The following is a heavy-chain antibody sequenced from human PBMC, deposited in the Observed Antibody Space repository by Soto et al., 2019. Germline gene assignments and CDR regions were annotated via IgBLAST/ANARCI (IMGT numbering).Heavy chain of an antibody. V-gene: IGHV4-59*01. J-gene: IGHJ5*02. D-gene: IGHD3-3*01. CDR1: GDSISSYY. CDR2: IYYSGST. Sequence: PSETLSLTCTVSGDSISSYYWSWIRQPPGKGLEWIGYIYYSGSTNYNPSLKSRVTISVDTSKNQFSLKLSSVTAADTAVYYCARDCLEDDPHAGYNWFDPWGKGTLVPVSS. CDR3: ARDCLEDDPHAGYNWFDP.